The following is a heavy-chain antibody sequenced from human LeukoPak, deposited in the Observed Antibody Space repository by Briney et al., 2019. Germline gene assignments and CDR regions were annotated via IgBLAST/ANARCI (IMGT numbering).Heavy chain of an antibody. CDR3: AKCPCYWEPPDY. Sequence: PGGSLRLSCAASGFTFSSYGMHWVRQAPGKGLEWVASISYDGNTKYYGDSVKGRFTISRDNSKNTLYLQLSSLRVEDTAMYFCAKCPCYWEPPDYWGRGTLVTVSS. D-gene: IGHD2-15*01. V-gene: IGHV3-30*18. CDR2: ISYDGNTK. J-gene: IGHJ4*02. CDR1: GFTFSSYG.